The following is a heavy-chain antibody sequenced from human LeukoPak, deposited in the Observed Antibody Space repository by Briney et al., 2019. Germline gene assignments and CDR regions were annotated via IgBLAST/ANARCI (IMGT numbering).Heavy chain of an antibody. D-gene: IGHD3-9*01. CDR1: GGSIGSYY. CDR3: ARGTISMDV. CDR2: IYYGGNT. Sequence: SETLSLTCTVSGGSIGSYYWSWIRQPPGEGLEWIGYIYYGGNTDHNPSLKSRVSISVDTSKNQVSLRLTSVTAADTAVYYCARGTISMDVWGRGTTVTVSS. J-gene: IGHJ6*03. V-gene: IGHV4-59*01.